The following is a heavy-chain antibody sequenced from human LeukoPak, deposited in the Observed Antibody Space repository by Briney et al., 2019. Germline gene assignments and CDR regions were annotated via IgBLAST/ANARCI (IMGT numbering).Heavy chain of an antibody. CDR1: GYTFTKYY. CDR2: INPSGDSA. J-gene: IGHJ4*02. D-gene: IGHD3-10*02. V-gene: IGHV1-46*01. CDR3: ARLRGSGSPWDDY. Sequence: ASVKVSCKASGYTFTKYYIHWVRQAPGQGLEWMGIINPSGDSATYAQKFQGRVTMTRDTSTSTVYMELSSLPSDDTAVYYCARLRGSGSPWDDYWGQGTLVTVSS.